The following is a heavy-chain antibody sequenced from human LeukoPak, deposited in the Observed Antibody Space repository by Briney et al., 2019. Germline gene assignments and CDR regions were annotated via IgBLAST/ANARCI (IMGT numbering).Heavy chain of an antibody. Sequence: SETLSLTCTVSGGSISSYYWSWIRQPAGEGLEWIGRIYTSGSTNYNPSLKSRVTISVDKSKNQFSLKLSSVTAADTAVYYCARDDYDKDAFDIWGQGTMVTVSS. J-gene: IGHJ3*02. D-gene: IGHD3-22*01. CDR1: GGSISSYY. V-gene: IGHV4-4*07. CDR3: ARDDYDKDAFDI. CDR2: IYTSGST.